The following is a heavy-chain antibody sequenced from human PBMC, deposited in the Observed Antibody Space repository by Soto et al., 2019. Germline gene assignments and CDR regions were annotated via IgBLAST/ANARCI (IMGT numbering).Heavy chain of an antibody. CDR3: ARDFKRHSSPPGPLAY. CDR2: IYYSGNT. J-gene: IGHJ4*02. CDR1: GDSISSGDYY. V-gene: IGHV4-30-4*01. Sequence: QVQLRESGPGLVKPSQTLSLTCTVSGDSISSGDYYWSWIRQPPGKGLEWIGCIYYSGNTYYNPSLRRRFSISVDSSKNLFSLQLSSVTVADTAVYYCARDFKRHSSPPGPLAYWGLGTLVTVSS. D-gene: IGHD6-13*01.